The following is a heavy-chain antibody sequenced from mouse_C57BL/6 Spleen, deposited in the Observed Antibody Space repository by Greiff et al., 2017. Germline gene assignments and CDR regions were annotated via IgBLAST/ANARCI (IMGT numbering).Heavy chain of an antibody. D-gene: IGHD1-1*01. CDR3: ARRDYEYFDV. J-gene: IGHJ1*03. Sequence: QVQLQQPGAELVKPGASVKLSCKASGYTFTSYWMHWVKQRPGRGLDWIGRIDPNSGGTKYNEKFKSKATLTVDKPSSTAYMQLSSLTSEDSAVYYCARRDYEYFDVWGTGTTVTVSS. V-gene: IGHV1-72*01. CDR2: IDPNSGGT. CDR1: GYTFTSYW.